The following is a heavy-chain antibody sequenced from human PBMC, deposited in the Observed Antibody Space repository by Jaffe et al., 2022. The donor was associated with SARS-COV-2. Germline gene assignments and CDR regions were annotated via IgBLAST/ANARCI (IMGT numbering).Heavy chain of an antibody. CDR3: ASYMTTVTTSFDC. CDR2: ISGSGGST. Sequence: EVQVVESGGGLVQPGGSLRLSCEVSGFTFSSYAMSWVRQAPGKGLEWVSGISGSGGSTYYADSVKGRFTISRDNSKNTLYLQMNSLRAEDTAAYYCASYMTTVTTSFDCWGQGTLVTVSS. J-gene: IGHJ4*02. D-gene: IGHD4-17*01. CDR1: GFTFSSYA. V-gene: IGHV3-23*04.